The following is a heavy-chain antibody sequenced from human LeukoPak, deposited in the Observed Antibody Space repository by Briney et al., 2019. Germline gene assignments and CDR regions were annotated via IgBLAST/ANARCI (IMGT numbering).Heavy chain of an antibody. CDR3: ARGDLWLGH. V-gene: IGHV3-9*01. CDR1: GFIFGEYA. Sequence: GGSLRLSCAASGFIFGEYAMHWVRQAPGKGLEWVSGLSWNSASLDYVDSVKSRFTISRDNAKNSLYLQMNSLRVEDTAVYYCARGDLWLGHWGQGSLVTVSS. D-gene: IGHD3-10*01. J-gene: IGHJ4*02. CDR2: LSWNSASL.